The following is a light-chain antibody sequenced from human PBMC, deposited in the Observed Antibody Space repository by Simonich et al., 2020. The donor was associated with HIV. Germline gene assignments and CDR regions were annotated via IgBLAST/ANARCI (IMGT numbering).Light chain of an antibody. J-gene: IGKJ1*01. CDR1: QSISSY. V-gene: IGKV1-39*01. CDR3: LQDYNYPWT. CDR2: AAS. Sequence: DIQMTQSPSSLSASVGDRVTITCRASQSISSYLNWYQQKPGKAPKLLIYAASSLQSGVPSRFSGSGSGIDFILTISSLQPEDFATYYCLQDYNYPWTFGQGTKVEIK.